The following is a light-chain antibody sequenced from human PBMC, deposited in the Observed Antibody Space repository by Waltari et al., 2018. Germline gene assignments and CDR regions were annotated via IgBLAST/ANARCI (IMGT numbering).Light chain of an antibody. CDR2: DYR. CDR1: YIGSRR. J-gene: IGLJ2*01. Sequence: SYVLTQPPSVSVAPGQTARLPCGGDYIGSRRVHWYPQRPGQAPVLVVYDYRDRPPGYPGRFSGANSGNTATLAISSVEAGDEADYFCQVWDSTNNHPLFGGGTELTVL. V-gene: IGLV3-21*02. CDR3: QVWDSTNNHPL.